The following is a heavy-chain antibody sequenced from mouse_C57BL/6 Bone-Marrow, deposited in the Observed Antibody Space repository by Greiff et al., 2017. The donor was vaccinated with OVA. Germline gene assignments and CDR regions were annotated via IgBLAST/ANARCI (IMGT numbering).Heavy chain of an antibody. Sequence: EVKLQQSGPELVKPGASVKISCKASGYTFTDYYMNWVKQSHGKSLEWIGDINPNNGGTSYNQKFKGKATLTVDKSSSTAYMELRSLTSEDSAVYYCASRQLRLPWFAYWGQGTLVTVSA. D-gene: IGHD3-2*02. CDR1: GYTFTDYY. CDR2: INPNNGGT. CDR3: ASRQLRLPWFAY. V-gene: IGHV1-26*01. J-gene: IGHJ3*01.